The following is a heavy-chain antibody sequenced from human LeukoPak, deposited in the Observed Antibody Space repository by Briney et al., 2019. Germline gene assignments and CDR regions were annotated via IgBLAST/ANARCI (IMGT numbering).Heavy chain of an antibody. D-gene: IGHD3-16*02. J-gene: IGHJ4*02. CDR1: GFTVSENY. CDR2: ISWNSGSI. Sequence: GGSLRLSCAASGFTVSENYMSWVRQAPGKGLEWVSGISWNSGSIGYADSVKGRFTISRDNAKNSLYLQMNSLRAEDTALYYCAKDRNRYFSSGFDYWGQGTLVTVSS. CDR3: AKDRNRYFSSGFDY. V-gene: IGHV3-9*01.